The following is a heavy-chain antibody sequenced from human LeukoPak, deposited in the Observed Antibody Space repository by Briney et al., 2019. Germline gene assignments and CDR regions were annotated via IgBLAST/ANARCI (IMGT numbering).Heavy chain of an antibody. V-gene: IGHV3-30-3*02. CDR2: LSFDGDEK. CDR1: GFTFNTYS. J-gene: IGHJ4*02. D-gene: IGHD4-11*01. Sequence: GGSLRLSCVASGFTFNTYSMHWVRQAPGKGLEWVAVLSFDGDEKHYADSVKGRFTISRDNSKNTLYLQMNSLRAEDTAVYYCAKMSVESVRGLKTVNYWGQGTLVTVSS. CDR3: AKMSVESVRGLKTVNY.